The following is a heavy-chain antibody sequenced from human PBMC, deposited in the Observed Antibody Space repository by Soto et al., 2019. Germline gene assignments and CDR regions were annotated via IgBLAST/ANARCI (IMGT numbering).Heavy chain of an antibody. Sequence: SETLSHTCTFSRGSISSSGYYLGWIRQPPGKGLEWIGTIYYSGTTYYNPSLESRVTISVDTSKNQFSLKLSSVTAADTAVYYCARRYGGNLDYWGQGTLVTVSS. CDR3: ARRYGGNLDY. CDR2: IYYSGTT. CDR1: RGSISSSGYY. J-gene: IGHJ4*02. D-gene: IGHD1-26*01. V-gene: IGHV4-39*01.